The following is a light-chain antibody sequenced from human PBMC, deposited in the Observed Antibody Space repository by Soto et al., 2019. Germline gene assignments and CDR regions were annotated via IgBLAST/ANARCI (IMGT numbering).Light chain of an antibody. CDR2: VGTGGIVG. J-gene: IGLJ2*01. CDR1: SGYSNYK. V-gene: IGLV9-49*01. CDR3: GADHGSGRNFVHVV. Sequence: QLVLTQPPSASASLGASVTLTCTLSSGYSNYKVDWYQQRPGKGPRFVMRVGTGGIVGSKGDGIPDRFSVLGSGLNRYLTIKNIQEEDGSDCHWGADHGSGRNFVHVVFGGGTKVTV.